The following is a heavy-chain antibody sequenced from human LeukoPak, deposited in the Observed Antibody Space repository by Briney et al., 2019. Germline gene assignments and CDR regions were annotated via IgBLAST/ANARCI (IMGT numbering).Heavy chain of an antibody. V-gene: IGHV3-33*06. CDR3: AKDMLIAVAGIFDY. Sequence: GGSLRLSCAASGLTFSSYGMHWVRQAPGKGLEWVAVIWYDGSNKYYADSVKGRFTISRGNSKNTLYLQMNSLRAEDTAVYYCAKDMLIAVAGIFDYWGQGTLVTVSS. CDR2: IWYDGSNK. D-gene: IGHD6-19*01. CDR1: GLTFSSYG. J-gene: IGHJ4*02.